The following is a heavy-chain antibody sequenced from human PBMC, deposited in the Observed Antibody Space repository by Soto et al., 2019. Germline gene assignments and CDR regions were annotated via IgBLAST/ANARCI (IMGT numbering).Heavy chain of an antibody. CDR2: IIPIFGTA. Sequence: SVKVSCKASGGTFSSYAISWVRQAPGQGLEWMGGIIPIFGTANYAQKFQGRVTITADESTSTAYMELSSLRSEDTAVYYCAQSTTDDYHSGYSSWFDSWGQGTLVTVSS. CDR3: AQSTTDDYHSGYSSWFDS. J-gene: IGHJ5*01. D-gene: IGHD3-22*01. CDR1: GGTFSSYA. V-gene: IGHV1-69*13.